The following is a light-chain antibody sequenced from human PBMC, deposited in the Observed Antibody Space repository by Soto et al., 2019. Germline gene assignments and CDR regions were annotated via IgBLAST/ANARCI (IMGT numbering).Light chain of an antibody. CDR3: SSYTSSSTLVV. V-gene: IGLV2-14*01. CDR1: SSDVGGYNY. CDR2: DVS. Sequence: QSLLTQPASVSGSPGQSITISCPGTSSDVGGYNYVSWYQQHPGKAPKLMIYDVSNRPSGVSNRFSGSKSGNTASLTISGLQAEDEADYYCSSYTSSSTLVVFGTGTKVTXL. J-gene: IGLJ1*01.